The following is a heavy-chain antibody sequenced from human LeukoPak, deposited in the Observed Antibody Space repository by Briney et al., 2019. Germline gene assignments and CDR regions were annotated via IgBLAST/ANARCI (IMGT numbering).Heavy chain of an antibody. D-gene: IGHD4-23*01. V-gene: IGHV3-21*01. CDR1: GFTFSSYS. CDR2: ISSSSSYI. J-gene: IGHJ4*02. Sequence: GGSLRLSCAASGFTFSSYSMNWVRQAPGKGLEWVSSISSSSSYIYYADSVKGRFTISRDNAKNSLYLQMNSLRAEDTAVYYCARDLAYGGNEKTEGFDYWGQGTLVTVSS. CDR3: ARDLAYGGNEKTEGFDY.